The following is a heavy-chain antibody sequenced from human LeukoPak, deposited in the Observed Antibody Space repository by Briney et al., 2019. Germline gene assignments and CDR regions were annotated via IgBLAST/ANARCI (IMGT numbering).Heavy chain of an antibody. CDR3: ARIYLYSNYVGSDYYYYMDV. J-gene: IGHJ6*03. CDR2: ISAYNGNT. D-gene: IGHD4-11*01. V-gene: IGHV1-18*01. Sequence: ASVKVSCKASGYTFTSYGISWVRQAPGQGLEWMGWISAYNGNTNYAQKLQGRVTMTTDTSTSTAYMELRSLRSDDTAVYYCARIYLYSNYVGSDYYYYMDVWGKGTTVTVSS. CDR1: GYTFTSYG.